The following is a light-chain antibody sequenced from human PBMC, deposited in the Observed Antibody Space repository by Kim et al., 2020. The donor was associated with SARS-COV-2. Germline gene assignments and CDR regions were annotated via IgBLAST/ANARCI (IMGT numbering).Light chain of an antibody. V-gene: IGLV1-47*01. CDR1: SSNIGSNY. J-gene: IGLJ2*01. CDR3: AAWDDSLSGPV. Sequence: QSVLTQPPSVSGTPGQRVTISCSGSSSNIGSNYVYWYQQLPGTAPKLLIYRNNQRPSGVPDRFSGSKSGTSASLAISGLRSEDEADYYCAAWDDSLSGPVFGGGTQLTVL. CDR2: RNN.